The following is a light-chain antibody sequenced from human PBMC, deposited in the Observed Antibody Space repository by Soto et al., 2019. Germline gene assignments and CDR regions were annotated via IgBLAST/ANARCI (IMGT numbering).Light chain of an antibody. CDR1: SSDVGGYNY. CDR3: SSYTSSSTLEV. CDR2: DVS. J-gene: IGLJ1*01. Sequence: QSVLTQPASVSGSPGQSITISCTGTSSDVGGYNYVSWYQQHPGKAPKLMIYDVSNRPSGVSNLFSGSKSGNTASLTISGLQAEDEADYYCSSYTSSSTLEVFGTGTKVTVL. V-gene: IGLV2-14*01.